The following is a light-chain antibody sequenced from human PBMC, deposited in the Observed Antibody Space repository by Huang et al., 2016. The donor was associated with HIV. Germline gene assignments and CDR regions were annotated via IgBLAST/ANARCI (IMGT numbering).Light chain of an antibody. V-gene: IGKV1-12*01. CDR1: QSISGW. J-gene: IGKJ2*01. CDR2: SAS. CDR3: QQANSLPHT. Sequence: DIQMTQSPSSVSVSVGDRVTIACRASQSISGWLAWDQQKPGKAPKVLIYSASSLQSGVPSRFSGSGSGTEFTLTITNLQPEDFATYYCQQANSLPHTFGQGTKLEIK.